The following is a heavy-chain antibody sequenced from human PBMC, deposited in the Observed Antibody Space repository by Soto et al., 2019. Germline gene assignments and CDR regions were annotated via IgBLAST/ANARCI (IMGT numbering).Heavy chain of an antibody. J-gene: IGHJ3*02. V-gene: IGHV3-72*01. CDR3: ASFFGMVMSDAFDI. D-gene: IGHD3-3*01. CDR2: IRSKPDSYTT. Sequence: EVQLVESGGGLVQPGGSLRLSCAASGFTFSDHYMDWVRQAPGKGLEWVGRIRSKPDSYTTKYAASVKGRFTISRDDSKNSLYLQMNSLETEDTAVYYCASFFGMVMSDAFDIWGQGTMVTVSS. CDR1: GFTFSDHY.